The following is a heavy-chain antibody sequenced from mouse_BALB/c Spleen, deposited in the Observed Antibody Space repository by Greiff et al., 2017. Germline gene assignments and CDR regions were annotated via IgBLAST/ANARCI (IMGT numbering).Heavy chain of an antibody. CDR1: GFTFSSYG. V-gene: IGHV5-6*01. CDR2: ISSGGSYT. CDR3: ARGAREYYFDY. J-gene: IGHJ2*01. Sequence: EVKLVESGGDLVKPGGSLKLSCAASGFTFSSYGMSWVRQTPDKRLEWVATISSGGSYTYYPDSVKGRFTISRDNAKNTLYLQMSSLKSEDTAMYYCARGAREYYFDYWGQGTTLTVSS. D-gene: IGHD3-1*01.